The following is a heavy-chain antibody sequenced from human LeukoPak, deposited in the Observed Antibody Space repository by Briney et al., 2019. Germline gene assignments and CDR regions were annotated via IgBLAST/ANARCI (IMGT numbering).Heavy chain of an antibody. CDR3: ARARGSYLGFDY. V-gene: IGHV4-59*01. CDR1: GGSISSYY. J-gene: IGHJ4*02. D-gene: IGHD1-26*01. Sequence: SETLSLTCTVSGGSISSYYWSWIRLPPGKGLEWIGYIYCSGSTNYNPSLKSRVTISVDTSKNQFSLKLSSVTAADTAVYYCARARGSYLGFDYWGQGTLVTVSS. CDR2: IYCSGST.